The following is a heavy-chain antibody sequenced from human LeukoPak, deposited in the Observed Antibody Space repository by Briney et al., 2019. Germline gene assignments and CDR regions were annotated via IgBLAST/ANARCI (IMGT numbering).Heavy chain of an antibody. J-gene: IGHJ4*02. CDR2: ISHDGSNK. CDR3: ARDSLMVYAMENYFDY. CDR1: GFTFSSYA. D-gene: IGHD2-8*01. Sequence: GGSLRLSCAASGFTFSSYAMHWVRQAPGKGLEWVAVISHDGSNKYYADSVKGRFTISRDNSKNTLYLQMNSLRAEDTAVYYCARDSLMVYAMENYFDYWGQGTLVTVSS. V-gene: IGHV3-30-3*01.